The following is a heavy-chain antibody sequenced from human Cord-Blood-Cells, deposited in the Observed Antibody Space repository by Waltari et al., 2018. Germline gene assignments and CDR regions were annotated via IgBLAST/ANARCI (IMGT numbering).Heavy chain of an antibody. Sequence: QITLKESGPTLVKPTQTLTLTCTFSGFSPSTSGVGVCWIRQPPGTALEWLALIYWNEDKRYSPSLKSRLTITKDTSKNQVVLTMTNMDPVDTATYYCAHRRESLGDGYNYLYYFDYWGQGTLVTVSS. D-gene: IGHD5-12*01. J-gene: IGHJ4*02. V-gene: IGHV2-5*01. CDR2: IYWNEDK. CDR1: GFSPSTSGVG. CDR3: AHRRESLGDGYNYLYYFDY.